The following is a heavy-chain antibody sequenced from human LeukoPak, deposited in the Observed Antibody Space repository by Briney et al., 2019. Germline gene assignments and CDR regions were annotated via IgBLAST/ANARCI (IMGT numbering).Heavy chain of an antibody. J-gene: IGHJ4*02. V-gene: IGHV4-39*01. CDR3: ARLLSAVADFDY. CDR1: GGSISSGSYY. CDR2: IYYSGST. Sequence: SETLSLTCTVSGGSISSGSYYWGWIRQPPGKGLEWIGSIYYSGSTYYNPSLKSRVTISVDTSKNQFSLKLSSVTAADTAVYYCARLLSAVADFDYWGQGTLVTVSS. D-gene: IGHD6-19*01.